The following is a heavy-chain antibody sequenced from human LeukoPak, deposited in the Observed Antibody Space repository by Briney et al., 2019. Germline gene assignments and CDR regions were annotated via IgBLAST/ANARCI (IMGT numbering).Heavy chain of an antibody. V-gene: IGHV4-30-2*01. J-gene: IGHJ4*02. CDR1: GGSISSGGYS. Sequence: YPSETLSLTCAVSGGSISSGGYSWSWIRQPPGKGLEWIGYIYHSGSTYYNPSLKSRVTISVDRSKNQFSLKLSSVTAADTAVYYCARGRTAMVTPYYFDYWGQGTLVTVSS. CDR2: IYHSGST. CDR3: ARGRTAMVTPYYFDY. D-gene: IGHD5-18*01.